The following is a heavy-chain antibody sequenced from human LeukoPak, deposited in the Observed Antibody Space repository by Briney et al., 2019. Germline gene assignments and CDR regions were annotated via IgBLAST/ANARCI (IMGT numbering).Heavy chain of an antibody. CDR1: GFTFSSYG. Sequence: GRSLRLSCAASGFTFSSYGMHWVRQAPGKGLEWVAVISYDGSNKYYADSVKGRFTTSRDNSKNTLYLQMNSLRAEDTAVYYCAAGGVWGSYLDYWGQGTLVTVSS. CDR2: ISYDGSNK. J-gene: IGHJ4*02. CDR3: AAGGVWGSYLDY. D-gene: IGHD3-16*01. V-gene: IGHV3-30*03.